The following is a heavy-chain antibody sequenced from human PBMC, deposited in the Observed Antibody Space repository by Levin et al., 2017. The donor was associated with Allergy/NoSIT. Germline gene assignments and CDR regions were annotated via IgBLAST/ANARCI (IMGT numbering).Heavy chain of an antibody. D-gene: IGHD3-22*01. CDR3: TTVRRYYYDSSGYLPYWYFDL. Sequence: SCAASGFTFSNAWMSWVRQAPGKGLEWVGRIKSKTDGGTTDYAAPVKGRFTISRDDSKNTLYLQMNSLKTEDTAVYYCTTVRRYYYDSSGYLPYWYFDLWGRGTLVTVSS. CDR1: GFTFSNAW. V-gene: IGHV3-15*01. J-gene: IGHJ2*01. CDR2: IKSKTDGGTT.